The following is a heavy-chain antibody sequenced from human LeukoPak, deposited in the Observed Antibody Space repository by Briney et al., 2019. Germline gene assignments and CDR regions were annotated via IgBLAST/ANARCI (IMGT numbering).Heavy chain of an antibody. CDR2: ISYSGST. Sequence: SETLSLTCTVSGGSISSSNYYWGWIRQPPGKGLEWIGSISYSGSTYYNPSLKSRVTISVNTSKNQFSLKLSSVTAAGTAVYYCARGDAFDIWGQGTMVTVSS. J-gene: IGHJ3*02. CDR3: ARGDAFDI. V-gene: IGHV4-39*07. CDR1: GGSISSSNYY.